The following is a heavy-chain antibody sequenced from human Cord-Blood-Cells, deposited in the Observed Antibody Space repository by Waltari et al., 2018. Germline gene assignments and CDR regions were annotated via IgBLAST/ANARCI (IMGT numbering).Heavy chain of an antibody. CDR2: IIPIFGTA. CDR3: ARGEQLAHYYYYGMDV. J-gene: IGHJ6*02. D-gene: IGHD6-13*01. V-gene: IGHV1-69*01. Sequence: QVQLVQSGAEGKKPGSSVKVSCKASGGTFSSYDISWVRQAPGQGLEWMGGIIPIFGTANYAQKFQGRVTITADESTSTAYMELSSLRSEDTAVYYCARGEQLAHYYYYGMDVWGQGTTVTVSS. CDR1: GGTFSSYD.